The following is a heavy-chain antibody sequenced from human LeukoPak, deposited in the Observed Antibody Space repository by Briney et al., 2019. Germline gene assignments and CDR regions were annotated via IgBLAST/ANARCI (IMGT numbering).Heavy chain of an antibody. CDR1: GGTFSSYA. CDR3: ARVRRGYSGYDQYYYYYYGMDV. J-gene: IGHJ6*02. CDR2: IIPIFGTA. V-gene: IGHV1-69*06. Sequence: SVKVSCKASGGTFSSYAISWVRQAPGQGLEWMGGIIPIFGTANYAQKFQGRVTITADKSTSTAYMELSSLRSEDTAVYYCARVRRGYSGYDQYYYYYYGMDVWGQGTTVTVSS. D-gene: IGHD5-12*01.